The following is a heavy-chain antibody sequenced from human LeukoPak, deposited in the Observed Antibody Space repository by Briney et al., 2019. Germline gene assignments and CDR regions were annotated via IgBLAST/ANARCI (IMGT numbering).Heavy chain of an antibody. Sequence: GGSLRPSCAASGFTFSDYYMSWIRQAPGKGLEWVSYISSSSSYTNYADSVKGRFTISRDNAKNSLYQQMNSLRAEDTAVYYCAREDSNAFDIWGQGTMVTVSS. CDR2: ISSSSSYT. CDR3: AREDSNAFDI. V-gene: IGHV3-11*06. CDR1: GFTFSDYY. J-gene: IGHJ3*02. D-gene: IGHD6-13*01.